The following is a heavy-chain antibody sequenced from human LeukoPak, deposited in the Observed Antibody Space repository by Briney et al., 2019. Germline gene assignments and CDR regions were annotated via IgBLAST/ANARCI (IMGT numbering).Heavy chain of an antibody. CDR3: ASFAGYGGNSLDF. D-gene: IGHD4-23*01. J-gene: IGHJ4*02. Sequence: ASVTVSCTASGYTFTSYYMHWVRQAPGQGLEWTGIINPSGGSTSYAQKFQGRVTMTRDTSTTTVYMELSSLRSEDTAVYYCASFAGYGGNSLDFWGQGTLVTVSS. CDR1: GYTFTSYY. CDR2: INPSGGST. V-gene: IGHV1-46*01.